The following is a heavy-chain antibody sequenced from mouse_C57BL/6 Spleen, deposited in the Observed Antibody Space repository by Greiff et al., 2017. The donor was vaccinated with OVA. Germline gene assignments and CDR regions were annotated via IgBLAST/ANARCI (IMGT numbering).Heavy chain of an antibody. CDR1: GFTFSSYA. Sequence: EVKLVESGEGLVKPGGSLKLSCAASGFTFSSYAMSWVRQTPEKRLEWVAYISSGGDYIYYADTVKGRFTISRDNARNTLYLQMSSLKSEDTAMYDCTREGGRDAWFAYWGQGTLVTVSA. CDR3: TREGGRDAWFAY. CDR2: ISSGGDYI. V-gene: IGHV5-9-1*02. D-gene: IGHD3-3*01. J-gene: IGHJ3*01.